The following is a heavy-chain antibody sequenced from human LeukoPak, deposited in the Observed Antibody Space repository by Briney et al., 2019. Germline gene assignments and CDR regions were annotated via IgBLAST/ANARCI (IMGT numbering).Heavy chain of an antibody. Sequence: PSETLSLTCAVYGGSFSGYYWSWIRQPPGKGLEWIGEINHSGSTNYNPSLKSRVTISVDTSKNQFSLKLSSVTAADTAVYYCARVVRFLEWLSPWGYYYYCMDVWGKGTTVTVSS. J-gene: IGHJ6*03. CDR2: INHSGST. CDR3: ARVVRFLEWLSPWGYYYYCMDV. D-gene: IGHD3-3*01. V-gene: IGHV4-34*01. CDR1: GGSFSGYY.